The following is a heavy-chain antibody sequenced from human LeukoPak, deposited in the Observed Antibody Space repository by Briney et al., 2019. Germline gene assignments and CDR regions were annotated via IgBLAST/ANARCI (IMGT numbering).Heavy chain of an antibody. J-gene: IGHJ4*02. CDR3: ARGYYGSGIDS. CDR1: GFTFSSYS. V-gene: IGHV3-48*01. CDR2: ISGSSSTK. Sequence: GGSLRLSCAASGFTFSSYSMNWVCQAPGKGLEWVSYISGSSSTKYNADSVKGRFTISRDNAKDSLYLQMNSLRVEDTAVYYCARGYYGSGIDSWGQGTLVTVSS. D-gene: IGHD3-10*01.